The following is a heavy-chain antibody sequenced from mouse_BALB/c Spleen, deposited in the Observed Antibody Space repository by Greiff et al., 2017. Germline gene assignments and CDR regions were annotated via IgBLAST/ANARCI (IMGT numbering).Heavy chain of an antibody. Sequence: VQLQQSGPELVKPGASVKMSCKASGYTFTSYVMHWVKQKPGQGLEWIGYINPYNDGTKYNEKFKGKATLTSDKSSSTAYMELSSLTSEDSAVYYCARTRGNYGEYFDYWGQGTTLTVSS. D-gene: IGHD2-1*01. J-gene: IGHJ2*01. V-gene: IGHV1-14*01. CDR3: ARTRGNYGEYFDY. CDR2: INPYNDGT. CDR1: GYTFTSYV.